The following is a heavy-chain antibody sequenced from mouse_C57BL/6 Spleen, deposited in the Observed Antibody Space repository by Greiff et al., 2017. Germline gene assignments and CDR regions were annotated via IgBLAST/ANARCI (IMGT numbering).Heavy chain of an antibody. D-gene: IGHD1-1*01. J-gene: IGHJ3*01. CDR2: FLPGSGST. Sequence: QVQLQQSGAELMKSGASVKLSCKATGYTFTGSWIEWVKQRPGHGLAWIGEFLPGSGSTNYNEKFKGKATFTADTASNTAYMQLSILTTEDSAIYYCAKGYGSRTCADWGQGTLVTVSA. V-gene: IGHV1-9*01. CDR1: GYTFTGSW. CDR3: AKGYGSRTCAD.